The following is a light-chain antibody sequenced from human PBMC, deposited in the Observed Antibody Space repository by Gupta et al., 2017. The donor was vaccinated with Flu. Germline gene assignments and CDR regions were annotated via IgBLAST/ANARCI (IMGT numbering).Light chain of an antibody. CDR2: DAS. CDR1: QSISDH. CDR3: QHGSSWPVT. Sequence: EIVLTQSPSTLSLSPGERATLSCRASQSISDHLAWYQQRPGQAPRLLIYDASKRATGMPARFSGSGSGTDFTLTISSLEPEDFAVYYCQHGSSWPVTFGRGTKVDIK. J-gene: IGKJ3*01. V-gene: IGKV3-11*01.